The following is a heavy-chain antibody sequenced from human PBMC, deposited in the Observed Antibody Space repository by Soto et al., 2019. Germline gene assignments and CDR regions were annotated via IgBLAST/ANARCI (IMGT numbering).Heavy chain of an antibody. J-gene: IGHJ6*02. D-gene: IGHD2-2*01. CDR1: GGTFSRYS. V-gene: IGHV1-69*13. CDR2: IIPIFGIA. Sequence: GASVKVSCKASGGTFSRYSITWVRQAPGHGLEWIGRIIPIFGIASYAQKFQGRVTITADESTSTAYMELSSLRSDDTAVYYCAREDRDLETRLAPAAMDGMDVWGQGTTVT. CDR3: AREDRDLETRLAPAAMDGMDV.